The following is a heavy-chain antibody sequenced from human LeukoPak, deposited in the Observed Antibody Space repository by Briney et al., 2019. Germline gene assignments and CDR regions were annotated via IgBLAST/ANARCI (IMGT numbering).Heavy chain of an antibody. D-gene: IGHD3-22*01. CDR3: AKPHYYDSGGYYYEDY. V-gene: IGHV3-30*18. J-gene: IGHJ4*02. CDR2: ISYDGSNK. CDR1: GFTFSSYG. Sequence: GRSLRLSCAASGFTFSSYGMHWVRQAPGKGLEWVAVISYDGSNKYYADSVKGRFTISRDNSKNTLYLQMNSLRAEDTAVYYCAKPHYYDSGGYYYEDYWGQGTLVTVSS.